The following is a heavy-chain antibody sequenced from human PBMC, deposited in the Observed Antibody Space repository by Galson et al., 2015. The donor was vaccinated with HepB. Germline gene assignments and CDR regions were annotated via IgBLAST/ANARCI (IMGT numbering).Heavy chain of an antibody. V-gene: IGHV1-69*13. CDR3: ARDKYQLLSLGYYYGMDV. J-gene: IGHJ6*02. CDR2: IIPIFGTA. D-gene: IGHD2-2*01. Sequence: SVKVSCKASGGTFSSYAISWVRQAPGQGLEWMGGIIPIFGTANYAQKFQGRVTITADESTSTAYMELSSLRSEDTAVYHCARDKYQLLSLGYYYGMDVWGQGTTVTVSS. CDR1: GGTFSSYA.